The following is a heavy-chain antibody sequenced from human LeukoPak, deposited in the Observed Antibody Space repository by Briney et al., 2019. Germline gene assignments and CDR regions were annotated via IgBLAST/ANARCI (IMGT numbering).Heavy chain of an antibody. V-gene: IGHV3-66*01. D-gene: IGHD6-13*01. Sequence: GRSLRLSCAASAFTVSSSYMSWVSQAPGNGLEWVSIIASAGTTYYADSVKGRFTISRDNSKNTVYLQVNSLRDEDTAVYYCARDLEAANTYYFDYWGQGTMVTVSS. CDR3: ARDLEAANTYYFDY. CDR2: IASAGTT. J-gene: IGHJ4*02. CDR1: AFTVSSSY.